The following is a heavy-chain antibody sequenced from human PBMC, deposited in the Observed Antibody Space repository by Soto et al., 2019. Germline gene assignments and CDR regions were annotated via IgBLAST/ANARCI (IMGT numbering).Heavy chain of an antibody. V-gene: IGHV3-33*01. Sequence: SGGSLRLSCAASGFTFRTYGMHWVRQAPGKGLEWVAVIWFDGSNKFYADSVKGRFTISRDNSKNTVSLQMNSLRDEDSAAYYCATTGPYWGQGTLVTVSS. CDR2: IWFDGSNK. J-gene: IGHJ4*02. CDR1: GFTFRTYG. CDR3: ATTGPY.